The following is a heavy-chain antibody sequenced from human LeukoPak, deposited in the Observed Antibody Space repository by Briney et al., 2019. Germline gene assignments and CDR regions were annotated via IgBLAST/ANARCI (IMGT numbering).Heavy chain of an antibody. J-gene: IGHJ4*02. CDR3: ARSGGDYVDY. CDR1: GGSISSGGYS. V-gene: IGHV4-61*08. CDR2: IYYSGST. Sequence: SETLSLTCTVSGGSISSGGYSWSWIRQPPGKGLEWIGYIYYSGSTNYNPSLKSRVTISVDTSKNQFSLKLSSVTAADTAVYYCARSGGDYVDYWGQGTLVTVSS. D-gene: IGHD4-17*01.